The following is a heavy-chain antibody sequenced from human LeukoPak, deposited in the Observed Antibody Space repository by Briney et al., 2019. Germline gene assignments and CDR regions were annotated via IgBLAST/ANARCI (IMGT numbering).Heavy chain of an antibody. J-gene: IGHJ4*02. CDR3: ARDIRYGSGSSHIGY. V-gene: IGHV4-38-2*02. CDR2: IYHSGST. D-gene: IGHD3-10*01. CDR1: GYSISSGYY. Sequence: SETLSLTCAVSGYSISSGYYWGWSRQPPGKGLEWIGTIYHSGSTYYNPSLKSRVTISVDTSKNQFSLKLSSVTAADTAVYYCARDIRYGSGSSHIGYWGQGTLVTVSS.